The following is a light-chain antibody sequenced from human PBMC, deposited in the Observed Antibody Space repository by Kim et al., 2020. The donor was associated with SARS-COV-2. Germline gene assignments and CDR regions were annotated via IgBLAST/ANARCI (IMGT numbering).Light chain of an antibody. Sequence: EIVLTQSPGTLSLSPGETATLSCRASQSISNNYLAWYQQKRGQAPRLLIYGAYSRAPGIPDRFSGSGSGTDFTIIISRLEPEDFVVYYRKKYSSSTRKFGQGTKVDIK. CDR2: GAY. J-gene: IGKJ1*01. CDR1: QSISNNY. CDR3: KKYSSSTRK. V-gene: IGKV3-20*01.